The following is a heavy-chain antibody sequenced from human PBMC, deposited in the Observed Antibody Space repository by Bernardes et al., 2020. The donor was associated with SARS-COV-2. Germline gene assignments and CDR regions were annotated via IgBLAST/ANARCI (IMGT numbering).Heavy chain of an antibody. Sequence: GESLKISCKGSGYSFTSYWIGWVRQMPGKGLEWMGIIYPGDSDTRYSPSFQGQVTISADKSISTAYLQWSSLKASDTAMYYCARGRQVGARRLLNWFDPWGQGTLVTVSS. CDR1: GYSFTSYW. CDR2: IYPGDSDT. V-gene: IGHV5-51*01. J-gene: IGHJ5*02. CDR3: ARGRQVGARRLLNWFDP. D-gene: IGHD1-26*01.